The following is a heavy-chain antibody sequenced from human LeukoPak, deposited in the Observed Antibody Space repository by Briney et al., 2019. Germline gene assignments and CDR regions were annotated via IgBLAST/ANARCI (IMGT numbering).Heavy chain of an antibody. CDR3: ASQYSSSYYFDY. CDR2: IIPIFGTA. D-gene: IGHD6-13*01. J-gene: IGHJ4*02. Sequence: ASVKVSCKASGGTFSSYAISWVRQAPGQGLEWMGGIIPIFGTANYAQKFQGRVTITVDESTSTAYMELSSLRSEDTAVYYCASQYSSSYYFDYWGQGTLVTVSS. V-gene: IGHV1-69*13. CDR1: GGTFSSYA.